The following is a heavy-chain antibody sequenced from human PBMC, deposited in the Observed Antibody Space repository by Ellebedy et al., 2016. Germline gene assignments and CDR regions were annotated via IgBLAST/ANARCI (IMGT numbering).Heavy chain of an antibody. CDR2: IHHDGRT. CDR1: GDSITNNYYY. Sequence: SETLSLTSTVSGDSITNNYYYWGWVRQPPGKGLEWIGSIHHDGRTYYNPSLKSRVTFSVDASKNQYSLRLRSVTAADTAVYYCATSLAYLAEGLYWGQGILVTVSS. J-gene: IGHJ4*02. D-gene: IGHD3-3*02. CDR3: ATSLAYLAEGLY. V-gene: IGHV4-39*01.